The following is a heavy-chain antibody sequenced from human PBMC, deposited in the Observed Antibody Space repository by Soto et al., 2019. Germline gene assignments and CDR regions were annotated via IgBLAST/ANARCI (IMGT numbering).Heavy chain of an antibody. J-gene: IGHJ6*02. D-gene: IGHD3-3*01. CDR2: LIPTLGTP. CDR3: ARAAVRSGYIGYYYGMDV. Sequence: QVQLVQSGAEVKKPGSSVKVSCKASGGTFSTHAISWVRQAPGQGLEWLGGLIPTLGTPNYAQKFQGRVTVTADAYTSTVYMELSRLTSEDTSVYYCARAAVRSGYIGYYYGMDVWGQGTAVNV. CDR1: GGTFSTHA. V-gene: IGHV1-69*01.